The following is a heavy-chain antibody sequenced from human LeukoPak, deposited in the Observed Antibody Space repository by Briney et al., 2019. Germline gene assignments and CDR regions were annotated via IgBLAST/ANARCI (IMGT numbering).Heavy chain of an antibody. J-gene: IGHJ4*02. CDR1: GFTFSSYS. CDR2: ISSSSSYI. D-gene: IGHD3-16*01. Sequence: GGSLRLSCAASGFTFSSYSMSWVRQGPGKGLEWLSSISSSSSYIYYADSVKGRFTISRDNAKNSLYLQMNSLRAEDTAVYYCARDLGWGREPGRSFDYWGQGTLVTVSS. V-gene: IGHV3-21*01. CDR3: ARDLGWGREPGRSFDY.